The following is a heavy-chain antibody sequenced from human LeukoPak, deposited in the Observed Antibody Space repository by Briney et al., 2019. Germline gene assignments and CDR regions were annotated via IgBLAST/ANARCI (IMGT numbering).Heavy chain of an antibody. CDR3: TIRITIFGVVVDY. J-gene: IGHJ4*02. D-gene: IGHD3-3*01. Sequence: PGGSLRLSCAASGFTFSGSAMHWVRQASGKGLEWVGRIRSKANSYATAYAASVKGRFTISRDDSKNTAYLQMNSLKTEDTAVHYCTIRITIFGVVVDYWGQGTLVTVSS. V-gene: IGHV3-73*01. CDR2: IRSKANSYAT. CDR1: GFTFSGSA.